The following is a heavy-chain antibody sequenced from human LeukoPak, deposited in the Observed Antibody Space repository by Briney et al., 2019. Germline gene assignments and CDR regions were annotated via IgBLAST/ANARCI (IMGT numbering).Heavy chain of an antibody. CDR2: INHSGST. V-gene: IGHV4-34*01. CDR1: GGSFSGYY. Sequence: SETLSLTCAVYGGSFSGYYWSWIRQPPGKGLEWIGEINHSGSTNYNPSLKSRVTISVDTSKNQFSLKPSSVTAADTSVYYCARDYITHQDYYGMDVWGQGTTVTVSS. CDR3: ARDYITHQDYYGMDV. D-gene: IGHD3-10*01. J-gene: IGHJ6*02.